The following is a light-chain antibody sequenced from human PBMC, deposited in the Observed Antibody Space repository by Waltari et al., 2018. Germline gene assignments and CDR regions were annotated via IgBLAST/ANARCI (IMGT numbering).Light chain of an antibody. J-gene: IGLJ1*01. Sequence: QSALTQPASVSGSPGQSITISCTGTSSDVGTYDYASRYQQHPGKAPKLMIYDVTKRPSGIANRFSGSKSGNTASLTISGLQAEDEADYYCSSYTTSSTVYVFGTGTKVTVL. CDR2: DVT. CDR1: SSDVGTYDY. V-gene: IGLV2-14*03. CDR3: SSYTTSSTVYV.